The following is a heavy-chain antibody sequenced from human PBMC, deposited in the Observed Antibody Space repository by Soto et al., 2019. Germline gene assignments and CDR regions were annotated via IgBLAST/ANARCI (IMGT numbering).Heavy chain of an antibody. V-gene: IGHV3-30*18. CDR3: AKAYYDYIWGSYPHDPPFFDY. CDR2: ISYDGSNK. CDR1: GFTFSSYG. D-gene: IGHD3-16*02. J-gene: IGHJ4*02. Sequence: QVQLVESGGGVVQPGRSLRLSCAASGFTFSSYGMHWVRQAPGKGLEWVAVISYDGSNKYYADSVKGRFTISRDNSKNTLYLQMNSLRAEDTAVYYCAKAYYDYIWGSYPHDPPFFDYWGQGTPVTVSS.